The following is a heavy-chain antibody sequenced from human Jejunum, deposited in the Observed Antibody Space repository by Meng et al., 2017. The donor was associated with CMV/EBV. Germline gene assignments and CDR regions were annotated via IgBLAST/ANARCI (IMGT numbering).Heavy chain of an antibody. J-gene: IGHJ4*02. CDR1: GASIIGYY. CDR3: ARGWGTTSPWDY. CDR2: VDYSGTT. Sequence: CFAPGASIIGYYGHWCRPTPGKGLEWIGCVDYSGTTKYNPSLKGRVTISVDTSKSQFSLELRSVIATDTAVFYCARGWGTTSPWDYWGQGTLVTVSS. V-gene: IGHV4-59*01. D-gene: IGHD3-16*01.